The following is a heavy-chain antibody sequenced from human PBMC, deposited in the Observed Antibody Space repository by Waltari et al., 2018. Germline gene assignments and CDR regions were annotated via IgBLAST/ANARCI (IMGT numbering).Heavy chain of an antibody. Sequence: EVQLVESGGGLVQPGGSLRLSCEASGFTFSSYWMHWVRQAPGKGLVWVSRISSNENTTTYADSVKGRFTISRDSSDNTFSLQMNNLKVEDTAVYYCTSPPTYWGQGTQVTVSS. V-gene: IGHV3-74*01. CDR3: TSPPTY. CDR2: ISSNENTT. CDR1: GFTFSSYW. J-gene: IGHJ4*02.